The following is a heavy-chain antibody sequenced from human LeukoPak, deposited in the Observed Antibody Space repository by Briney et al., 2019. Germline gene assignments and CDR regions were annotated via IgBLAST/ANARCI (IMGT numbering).Heavy chain of an antibody. Sequence: PGGSLRLSCAASGFTFSSYGMHWVRQAPGKGLEWVAVIWYDGSNKYYADSVKGRFPISRDNSKNTLYLQMNSLRAEDTVVYYWEREAYDILTGWIGGFDYWGQGTLVTVSS. V-gene: IGHV3-33*01. CDR3: EREAYDILTGWIGGFDY. CDR1: GFTFSSYG. D-gene: IGHD3-9*01. J-gene: IGHJ4*02. CDR2: IWYDGSNK.